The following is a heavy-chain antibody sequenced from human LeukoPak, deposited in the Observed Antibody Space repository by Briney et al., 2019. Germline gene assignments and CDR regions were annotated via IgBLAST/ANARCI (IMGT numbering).Heavy chain of an antibody. CDR3: AAAPIEMQQRGFDY. D-gene: IGHD5-24*01. V-gene: IGHV1-58*02. CDR1: GFTFTNSA. J-gene: IGHJ4*02. Sequence: SVKVSRKASGFTFTNSAMQWVRQARGQRLEWVGWIVVASGNTKYAQKFQERVTITRDMSTSTAYMELSSLRPEDTAVYYCAAAPIEMQQRGFDYWGQGTLVTVSS. CDR2: IVVASGNT.